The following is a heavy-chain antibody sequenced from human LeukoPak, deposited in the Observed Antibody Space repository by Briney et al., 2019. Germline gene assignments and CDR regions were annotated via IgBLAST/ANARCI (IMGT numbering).Heavy chain of an antibody. J-gene: IGHJ3*02. D-gene: IGHD3-22*01. V-gene: IGHV4-59*08. CDR3: ARHIPAGIVVVIDAFDI. CDR1: GGSISSYY. CDR2: IYYSGST. Sequence: SETLSLTCTVSGGSISSYYWSWIRQPPGKGLEWIGYIYYSGSTNYNPSLKSRVTISVDTSKNQFSLKLSSVTAADTAVYHCARHIPAGIVVVIDAFDIWGQGTMVTVSS.